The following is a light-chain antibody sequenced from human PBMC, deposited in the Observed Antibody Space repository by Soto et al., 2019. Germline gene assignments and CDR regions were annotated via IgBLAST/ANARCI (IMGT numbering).Light chain of an antibody. Sequence: DIVMTQSPDSLAVPLGERATINCKSSQTVFYSSNNKNCLAWYQQKAGQPPKLLINWASTRESGVPDRFSAGGSGTDFTLTISSLQAEDVAVYYCQQYYSTPLTFGGGTKVEIK. J-gene: IGKJ4*01. V-gene: IGKV4-1*01. CDR1: QTVFYSSNNKNC. CDR2: WAS. CDR3: QQYYSTPLT.